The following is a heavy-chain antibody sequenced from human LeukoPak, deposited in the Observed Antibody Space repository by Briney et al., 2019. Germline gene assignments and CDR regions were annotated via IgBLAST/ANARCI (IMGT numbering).Heavy chain of an antibody. CDR1: GFTLSNYW. Sequence: GGSLRLSCSASGFTLSNYWMTWVRQAPGKGLEWVANIKQDGSEKYYVDSVKGRFSISRDNAKNSLYLQMNSLRAEDTAVYYCASYLPIVPVLDYWGQGTLVTVSS. D-gene: IGHD2-2*01. CDR3: ASYLPIVPVLDY. V-gene: IGHV3-7*01. J-gene: IGHJ4*02. CDR2: IKQDGSEK.